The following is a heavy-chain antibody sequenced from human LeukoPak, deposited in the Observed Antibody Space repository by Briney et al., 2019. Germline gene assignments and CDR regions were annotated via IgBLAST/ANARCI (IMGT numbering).Heavy chain of an antibody. V-gene: IGHV4-34*01. Sequence: KSSETLSLTCAVYGGSFSGYYWSWIRQPPGKGLEWIGEINHSGSTNYNPSLKSRVTISVDTSKNQFSLKLSSVTAADTAVYYCARGWYYYDSDYWGQGTLVTVSS. CDR2: INHSGST. CDR3: ARGWYYYDSDY. D-gene: IGHD3-22*01. J-gene: IGHJ4*02. CDR1: GGSFSGYY.